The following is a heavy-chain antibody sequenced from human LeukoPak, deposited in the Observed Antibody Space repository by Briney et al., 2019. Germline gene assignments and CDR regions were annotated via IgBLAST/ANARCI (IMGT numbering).Heavy chain of an antibody. V-gene: IGHV3-74*01. CDR1: GFTFSSYW. J-gene: IGHJ4*02. D-gene: IGHD6-6*01. Sequence: PGGSLRLSCAASGFTFSSYWMHWVRRAPGKGLVWVSRINTDGSTTNYADSVKGRFTISRDNAKNTLYLQVDSLRAEDTAVYYCTTDRSSIAVRPHWGQGTLVTVSS. CDR2: INTDGSTT. CDR3: TTDRSSIAVRPH.